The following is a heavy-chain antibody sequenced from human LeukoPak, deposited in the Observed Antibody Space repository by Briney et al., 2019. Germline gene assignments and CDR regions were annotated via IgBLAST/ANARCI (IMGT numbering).Heavy chain of an antibody. CDR1: GGSFSGYY. D-gene: IGHD3-10*01. Sequence: PSETLSLTCAVYGGSFSGYYWSWIRQPPGKGLEWIGEINHSGSTNYNPSLKSRVTISVDTSKNQFSLKLSSVTAADTAVYYCARRRLWFGEFLNWFDPWGQGTLVTVSS. J-gene: IGHJ5*02. CDR2: INHSGST. CDR3: ARRRLWFGEFLNWFDP. V-gene: IGHV4-34*01.